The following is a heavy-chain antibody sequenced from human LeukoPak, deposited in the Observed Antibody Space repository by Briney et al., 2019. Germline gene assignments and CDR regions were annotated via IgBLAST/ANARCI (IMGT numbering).Heavy chain of an antibody. J-gene: IGHJ6*02. CDR3: ARGEAAAGLYYYYGMEV. CDR1: GYTFTSYD. V-gene: IGHV1-8*01. D-gene: IGHD6-13*01. Sequence: GASVSVSFMAAGYTFTSYDINWVGQATGQGLDWMGWMNPNSGNTGNAQKFEGRVTMTRNTSISTAYMELRSLRSEDTAVYYGARGEAAAGLYYYYGMEVWGQGTTVSVSS. CDR2: MNPNSGNT.